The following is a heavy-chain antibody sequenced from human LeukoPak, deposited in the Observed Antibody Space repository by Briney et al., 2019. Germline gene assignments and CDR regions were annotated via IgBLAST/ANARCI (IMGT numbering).Heavy chain of an antibody. D-gene: IGHD2-15*01. Sequence: GGSLRLSCAASGFTFSSYGMHWVRQAPGKGLEWVAFIRYDGSNKYYADSVKGRFTISRDNSKNTLYLQMNSLRAEDTAVYYCAKPTIIVSRGGALDIWGQGTMVTVSS. CDR1: GFTFSSYG. CDR2: IRYDGSNK. J-gene: IGHJ3*02. CDR3: AKPTIIVSRGGALDI. V-gene: IGHV3-30*02.